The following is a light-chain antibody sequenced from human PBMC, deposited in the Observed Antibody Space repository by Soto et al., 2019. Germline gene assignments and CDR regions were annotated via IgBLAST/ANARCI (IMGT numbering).Light chain of an antibody. CDR2: EAS. J-gene: IGKJ5*01. Sequence: DIQLTQSPSLLSASVGXRVTITCRASHDISTYLAWYQQKPGKAPKLMIYEASTLQSGVPSRFSGSGSGTEFTLTISGLLPEDFATYHCQQINTLPFTFGQGTRLKIK. V-gene: IGKV1-9*01. CDR3: QQINTLPFT. CDR1: HDISTY.